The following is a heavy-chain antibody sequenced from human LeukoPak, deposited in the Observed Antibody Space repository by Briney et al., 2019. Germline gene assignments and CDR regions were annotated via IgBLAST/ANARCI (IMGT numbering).Heavy chain of an antibody. V-gene: IGHV1-46*03. CDR1: VYTFTNYY. D-gene: IGHD6-13*01. CDR2: INPSGDST. J-gene: IGHJ3*02. Sequence: ASVKVSCKASVYTFTNYYMHWVRQAPGQGLEWMGIINPSGDSTSYAQKFQGRVTMTTDTSTSTAYMELRSLRSDDTAVYYCAGSMAAAGTGAFDIWGQGTMVTVSS. CDR3: AGSMAAAGTGAFDI.